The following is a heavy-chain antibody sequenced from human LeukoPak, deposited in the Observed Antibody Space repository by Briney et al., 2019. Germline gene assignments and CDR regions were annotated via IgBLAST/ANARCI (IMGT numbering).Heavy chain of an antibody. J-gene: IGHJ4*02. V-gene: IGHV3-23*01. CDR2: ISGSGGST. Sequence: PGGSLRLSCAASGFTFTSYAMSWVRQSPGKELEWVSAISGSGGSTYYADSVKGRFTISRDNSKNTLYLQMNSLRAEDTAVYYCAKKGYYYDSSGYYYGYFDYWGQGTLVTVSS. CDR1: GFTFTSYA. CDR3: AKKGYYYDSSGYYYGYFDY. D-gene: IGHD3-22*01.